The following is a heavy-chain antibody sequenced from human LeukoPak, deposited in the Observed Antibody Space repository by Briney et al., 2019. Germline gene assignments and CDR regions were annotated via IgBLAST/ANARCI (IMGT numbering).Heavy chain of an antibody. J-gene: IGHJ6*03. CDR1: GGTFISYA. Sequence: SVKVSCKASGGTFISYAISWVRQAPGQGLEWMGGIIPIFGTANYAQKFQGRVTITTDESTSTAYMELSSLRSEDTAVYYCARGPQYQPPPEYYYYYMDVWGKGTTVTVSS. V-gene: IGHV1-69*05. CDR2: IIPIFGTA. D-gene: IGHD2-2*01. CDR3: ARGPQYQPPPEYYYYYMDV.